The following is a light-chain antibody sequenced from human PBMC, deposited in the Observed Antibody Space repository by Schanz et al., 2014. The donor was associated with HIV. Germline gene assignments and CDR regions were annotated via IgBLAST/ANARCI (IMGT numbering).Light chain of an antibody. Sequence: IQLTQSPSSLSASVGDRVTITCRASQGISSSLAWYQQKPGKAPKLLIYGASTLQSGVPSRFSGSGSGTEFTLTISSLQPDDFATYYCQQYDRSSWTFGLGTKVETK. CDR1: QGISSS. V-gene: IGKV1-9*01. CDR3: QQYDRSSWT. J-gene: IGKJ1*01. CDR2: GAS.